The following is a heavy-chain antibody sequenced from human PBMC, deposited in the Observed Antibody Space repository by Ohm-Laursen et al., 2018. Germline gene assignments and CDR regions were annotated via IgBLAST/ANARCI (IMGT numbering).Heavy chain of an antibody. Sequence: SLRLSCAASGFTFSNYEMNWVRQAPGKGLEWVSYISSGGINMCYADSVKGRFTISRDNAKNSLYLQMNSLRAEDTAVYYCARGGQQQVEDYWGQGTLVTVSS. J-gene: IGHJ4*02. CDR3: ARGGQQQVEDY. D-gene: IGHD6-13*01. V-gene: IGHV3-48*03. CDR1: GFTFSNYE. CDR2: ISSGGINM.